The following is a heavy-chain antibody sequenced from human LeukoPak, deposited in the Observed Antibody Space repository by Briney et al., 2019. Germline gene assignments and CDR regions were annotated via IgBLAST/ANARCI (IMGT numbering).Heavy chain of an antibody. V-gene: IGHV3-23*01. D-gene: IGHD3-10*02. J-gene: IGHJ6*04. CDR1: GFTFSNYA. CDR3: AELGITMIGGV. Sequence: GGSLRLSCAASGFTFSNYAMSWVRQAPGKGLEWVSAFSGSGGSTHYADSVKGRFTISRDNAKNSLYLQMNSLRAEDTAVYYCAELGITMIGGVWGKGTTVTISS. CDR2: FSGSGGST.